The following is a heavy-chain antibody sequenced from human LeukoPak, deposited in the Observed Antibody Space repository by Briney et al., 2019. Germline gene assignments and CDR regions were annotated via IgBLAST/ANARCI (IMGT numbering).Heavy chain of an antibody. CDR2: IYHSGST. CDR3: ARGIVGYYDSSGYWRSAFDI. J-gene: IGHJ3*02. Sequence: PSETLSLTCAVSGGSISSGGYSWRWIRQPPGKGLEWFGYIYHSGSTYYNPSLKSRVTISVDRSKNQFSLKLSSVTAADTAVYYCARGIVGYYDSSGYWRSAFDIWGQGTMVTVSS. V-gene: IGHV4-30-2*01. D-gene: IGHD3-22*01. CDR1: GGSISSGGYS.